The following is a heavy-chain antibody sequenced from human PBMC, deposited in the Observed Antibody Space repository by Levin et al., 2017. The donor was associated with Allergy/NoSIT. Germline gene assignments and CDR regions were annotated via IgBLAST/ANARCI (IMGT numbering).Heavy chain of an antibody. CDR3: ARSRGSWPVDY. J-gene: IGHJ4*02. CDR1: GGSISSSSYY. CDR2: IYYSGST. Sequence: SQTLSLTCTVSGGSISSSSYYWGWIRQPPGKGLEWIGSIYYSGSTYYNPSLKSRVTISVDTSKNQFSLKLSSVTAADTAVYYCARSRGSWPVDYWGQGTLVTVSS. D-gene: IGHD6-13*01. V-gene: IGHV4-39*01.